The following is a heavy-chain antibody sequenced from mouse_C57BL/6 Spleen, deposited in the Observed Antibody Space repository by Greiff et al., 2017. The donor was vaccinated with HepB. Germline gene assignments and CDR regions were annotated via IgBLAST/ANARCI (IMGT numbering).Heavy chain of an antibody. D-gene: IGHD1-1*01. CDR2: INPSNGGT. Sequence: QVQLQQPGTELVKPGASVKLSCKASGYTFTSYWMPWVKQRPGQGLEWIGNINPSNGGTNYNEKFKRKATLPVDKSSSTAYMQLRSLTSEDSAVYYCASIYYYGSSRYWYFDVWGTGTTVTVSS. V-gene: IGHV1-53*01. CDR1: GYTFTSYW. J-gene: IGHJ1*03. CDR3: ASIYYYGSSRYWYFDV.